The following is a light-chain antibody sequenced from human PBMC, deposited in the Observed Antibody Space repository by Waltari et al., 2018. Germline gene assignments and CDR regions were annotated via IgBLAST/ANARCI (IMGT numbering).Light chain of an antibody. CDR2: DVS. J-gene: IGLJ1*01. CDR1: SSDVGGYNS. CDR3: SSYTSSNSYV. V-gene: IGLV2-14*03. Sequence: QSALTQPASVSGSPGQSITIPCTGTSSDVGGYNSVSWYQQHPGKGPKLMTYDVSNRPSGVPNRFSGSKSGNTASLTISGLQAEDEADYYCSSYTSSNSYVFGTGTKVTVL.